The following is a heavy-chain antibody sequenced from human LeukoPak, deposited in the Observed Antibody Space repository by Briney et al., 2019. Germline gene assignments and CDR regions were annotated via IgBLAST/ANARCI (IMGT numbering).Heavy chain of an antibody. Sequence: SVQVSCKASGYTFTNYGISRVRQAPAPAIEGMGWIIAYNGDKKDGHKFQGRLNMTTDTSTSTADMELRSLRSDDTAVYYCARVGVVVPAAPETYYLEYWGQGTPVTVSS. D-gene: IGHD2-2*01. CDR2: IIAYNGDK. V-gene: IGHV1-18*01. CDR1: GYTFTNYG. J-gene: IGHJ4*02. CDR3: ARVGVVVPAAPETYYLEY.